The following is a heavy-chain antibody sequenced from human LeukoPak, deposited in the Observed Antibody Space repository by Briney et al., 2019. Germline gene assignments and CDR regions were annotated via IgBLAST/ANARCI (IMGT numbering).Heavy chain of an antibody. CDR3: ARGYCNGVCYESPFDP. CDR1: GGSISNGSHS. J-gene: IGHJ5*02. D-gene: IGHD2-8*01. CDR2: IYTSGST. Sequence: SETLSLTCTVSGGSISNGSHSWSWLRQPAGRGLEWIGHIYTSGSTNYNPSLKSRVTISVDTSKNQFSLKLSSVTAADTAVYYCARGYCNGVCYESPFDPWGKGTLVTVSS. V-gene: IGHV4-61*09.